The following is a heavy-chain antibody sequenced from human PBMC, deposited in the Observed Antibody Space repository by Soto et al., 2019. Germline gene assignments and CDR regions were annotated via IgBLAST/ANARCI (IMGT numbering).Heavy chain of an antibody. V-gene: IGHV1-69*02. J-gene: IGHJ6*02. CDR3: AGARRVGYAPQGYGMDV. CDR2: IIPILGIA. Sequence: QVQLVQSGAEVKKPGSSVKVSCKASGGTFSSYTISWVRQAPGQGLEWMGRIIPILGIANYAQKFQGRVTITADKSTSTASMGLSRLRAEATAVYYCAGARRVGYAPQGYGMDVWGQGPTVTVSS. D-gene: IGHD5-12*01. CDR1: GGTFSSYT.